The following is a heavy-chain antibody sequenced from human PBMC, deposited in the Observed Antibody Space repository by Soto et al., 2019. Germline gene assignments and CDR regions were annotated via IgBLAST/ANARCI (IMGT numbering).Heavy chain of an antibody. J-gene: IGHJ5*02. Sequence: ASVKVSCKASGYTFTSYGISWVRQAPGQGLEWMGWISAYNGNTNYAQKLQGRVTMTTDTSTSTAYMELRSLRSDDTAVYYCARGTPVGLTWQSSLGWFDPWGQGTLVTVSS. CDR1: GYTFTSYG. V-gene: IGHV1-18*01. CDR2: ISAYNGNT. D-gene: IGHD2-15*01. CDR3: ARGTPVGLTWQSSLGWFDP.